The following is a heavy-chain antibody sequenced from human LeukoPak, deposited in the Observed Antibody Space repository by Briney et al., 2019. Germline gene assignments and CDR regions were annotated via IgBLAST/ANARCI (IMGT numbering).Heavy chain of an antibody. V-gene: IGHV3-7*01. Sequence: GGSLRLSCAASGFTFSSYAMSWVRQAPGKGLEWVANIKQDGSKKYYVDSVKGRFTVSRDNARNSLFLQMNSLRAEDTAVYYCARDSPRGDLDYWGQGTLVTVSS. J-gene: IGHJ4*02. CDR3: ARDSPRGDLDY. CDR1: GFTFSSYA. D-gene: IGHD4-17*01. CDR2: IKQDGSKK.